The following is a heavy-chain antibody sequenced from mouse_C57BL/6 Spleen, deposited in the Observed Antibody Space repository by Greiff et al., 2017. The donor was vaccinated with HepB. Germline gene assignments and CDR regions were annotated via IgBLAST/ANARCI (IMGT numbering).Heavy chain of an antibody. V-gene: IGHV1-82*01. CDR1: GYASSSSW. D-gene: IGHD3-2*02. J-gene: IGHJ2*01. CDR3: ARSGDLDY. Sequence: QVQLQQSGPELVKPGASVKISCKASGYASSSSWMNWVKQRPGKGLEWIGRIYPGDGDTNYNGKFKGKATLTADKSSSTAYMQLSSLTSEDSAVYFCARSGDLDYWGQGTTLTVSS. CDR2: IYPGDGDT.